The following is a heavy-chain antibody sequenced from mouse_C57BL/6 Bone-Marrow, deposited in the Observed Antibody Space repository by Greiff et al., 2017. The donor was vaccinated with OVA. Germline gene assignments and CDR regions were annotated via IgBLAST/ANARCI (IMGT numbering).Heavy chain of an antibody. V-gene: IGHV2-2*01. D-gene: IGHD1-1*01. CDR1: GFSLTSYG. CDR3: ARKGYGSSYGFAY. CDR2: IWSGGST. J-gene: IGHJ3*01. Sequence: VQLQQSGPGLVQPSQSLSITCTVSGFSLTSYGVHWVRQSPGKGLEWLGVIWSGGSTDYNAAFISRLSISKDNSKSQVFFKMNSLQADDTAIYYCARKGYGSSYGFAYWGQGTLVTVSA.